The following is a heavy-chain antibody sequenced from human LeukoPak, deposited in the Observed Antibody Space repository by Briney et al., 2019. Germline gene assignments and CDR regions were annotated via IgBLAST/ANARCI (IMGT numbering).Heavy chain of an antibody. J-gene: IGHJ4*02. CDR1: GFTFSPYW. D-gene: IGHD5-12*01. CDR2: VKSDGSA. V-gene: IGHV3-74*03. CDR3: AREVASAAFDY. Sequence: GGSLRLSCAASGFTFSPYWMHWVRQAPGKGLVWVSLVKSDGSAMYADPVKGRFTISRDNAKNTLYLQMNSLRAEDTAVYLCAREVASAAFDYWGQGTPVTVSS.